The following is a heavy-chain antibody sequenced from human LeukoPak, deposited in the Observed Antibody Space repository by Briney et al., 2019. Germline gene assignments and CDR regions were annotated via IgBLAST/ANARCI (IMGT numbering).Heavy chain of an antibody. CDR3: AKDTKRYYYDSSVLFDD. V-gene: IGHV3-23*01. CDR2: ISGSGGST. J-gene: IGHJ4*02. D-gene: IGHD3-22*01. CDR1: GFTFISYA. Sequence: GRSLRLSCAASGFTFISYAMSWVRQAPGKGLDWVSAISGSGGSTYYADSVKGRFTISRDNSKNTLYLQMNSLRDEDTAIYYCAKDTKRYYYDSSVLFDDWGQGTLVTVSS.